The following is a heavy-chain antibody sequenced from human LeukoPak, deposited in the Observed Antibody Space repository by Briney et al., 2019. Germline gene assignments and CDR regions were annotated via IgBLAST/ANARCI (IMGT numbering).Heavy chain of an antibody. CDR2: IYYSGST. D-gene: IGHD3-10*01. J-gene: IGHJ4*02. Sequence: SETLSLTCTVSGGSVSSGSYYWSWIRQPPGKGLEWIGYIYYSGSTNYNPSLKSRVTISVDTSKNQFSLKLSSVTAADTAVYYCARGDMVRGVSYFDYWGQGTLVTVSS. CDR1: GGSVSSGSYY. V-gene: IGHV4-61*01. CDR3: ARGDMVRGVSYFDY.